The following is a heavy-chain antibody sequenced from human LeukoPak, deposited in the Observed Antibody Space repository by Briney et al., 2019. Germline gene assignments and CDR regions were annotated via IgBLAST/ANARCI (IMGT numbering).Heavy chain of an antibody. CDR2: ISAYNGNT. D-gene: IGHD2-15*01. CDR1: GYTFTSYG. Sequence: GASVKVSCKASGYTFTSYGISWVRQAPGQGLEWMGWISAYNGNTNYAQRLQGRVTMTTDTSTSTAYMELRSLRSDDTAVYYCARVPRGGLVVAAYFDYWGQGTLVTVSS. J-gene: IGHJ4*02. V-gene: IGHV1-18*01. CDR3: ARVPRGGLVVAAYFDY.